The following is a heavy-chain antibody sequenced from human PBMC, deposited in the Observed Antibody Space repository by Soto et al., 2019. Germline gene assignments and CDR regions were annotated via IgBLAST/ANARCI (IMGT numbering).Heavy chain of an antibody. V-gene: IGHV5-51*01. CDR2: IYPGDSDT. D-gene: IGHD3-10*01. CDR1: GYSFTSYW. Sequence: PGESLKISCKGSGYSFTSYWIGWVRQMPGKGLEWMGFIYPGDSDTRYSPSFQGQVTISAYKSISTAYLQWSSLKASDTAMYYCARDRPYYYGSGSYYKYYYYDGMDVWGQGTTGTVS. J-gene: IGHJ6*02. CDR3: ARDRPYYYGSGSYYKYYYYDGMDV.